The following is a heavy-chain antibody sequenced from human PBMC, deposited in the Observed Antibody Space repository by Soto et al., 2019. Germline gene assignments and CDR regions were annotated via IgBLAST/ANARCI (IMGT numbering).Heavy chain of an antibody. CDR3: AREEAYYDILTGYPPK. J-gene: IGHJ4*02. D-gene: IGHD3-9*01. CDR2: ISSSSSYI. Sequence: GGSLRLSCAASGFTFSSYSMNWVRQAPGKGLEWVSSISSSSSYIYYADSVKGRFTISRDNAKNSLYLQMNSLRAEDTAVYYRAREEAYYDILTGYPPKWGQGTLVTVSS. CDR1: GFTFSSYS. V-gene: IGHV3-21*01.